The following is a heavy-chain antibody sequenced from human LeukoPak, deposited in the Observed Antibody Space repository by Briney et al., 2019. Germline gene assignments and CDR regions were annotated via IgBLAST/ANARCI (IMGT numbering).Heavy chain of an antibody. CDR1: GYSISSGYY. V-gene: IGHV4-38-2*02. CDR2: ISHSGST. D-gene: IGHD4-23*01. CDR3: ARDHGGTIDY. Sequence: PSETLSLTCAVSGYSISSGYYWGWIRRPPGKGREWIGTISHSGSTYYNPSLKSRVTISVDTSKNQFFLKLSSVTAADTAVYYCARDHGGTIDYWGQGTLVTVSS. J-gene: IGHJ4*02.